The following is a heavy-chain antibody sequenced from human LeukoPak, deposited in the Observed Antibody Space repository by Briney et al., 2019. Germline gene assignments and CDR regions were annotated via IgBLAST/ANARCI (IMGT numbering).Heavy chain of an antibody. Sequence: ASVTVSCKASGYTFTSYYMHWVRQAPGQGLEWMGIINPSGGSTSYAQKFQGRVTMTRDTSTSTVYMELSSLRSEDTAVYYCARERGYGDNPGAFDIWGQGTMVTVSS. J-gene: IGHJ3*02. D-gene: IGHD4-17*01. V-gene: IGHV1-46*01. CDR1: GYTFTSYY. CDR3: ARERGYGDNPGAFDI. CDR2: INPSGGST.